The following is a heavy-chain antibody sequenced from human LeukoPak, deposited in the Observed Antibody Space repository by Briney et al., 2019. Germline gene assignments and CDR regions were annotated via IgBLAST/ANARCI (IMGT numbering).Heavy chain of an antibody. V-gene: IGHV3-7*01. CDR1: GFTVSDNW. CDR2: IDQAGSAK. Sequence: GGSLRLSCGASGFTVSDNWVSWVGQVSKKWLEWVATIDQAGSAKHYVDSAKGRFTISRDNARNSIYLQMNSLRAEDTAVYYCAIAAGWEQAYWGQGTLVTVSS. J-gene: IGHJ4*02. CDR3: AIAAGWEQAY. D-gene: IGHD1-26*01.